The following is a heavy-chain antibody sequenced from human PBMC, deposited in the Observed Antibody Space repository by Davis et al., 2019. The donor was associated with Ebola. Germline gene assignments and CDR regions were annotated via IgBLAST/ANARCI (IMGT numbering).Heavy chain of an antibody. J-gene: IGHJ5*02. CDR1: GGSFSGYY. V-gene: IGHV4-59*12. Sequence: MPSETLSLTCAVYGGSFSGYYWSWIRQPPGKGLEWIGYIYYSGSTNYNPSLKSRVTISVDTSKNQFSLKLSSVTAADTAVYYCAREYSSGWGPFDPWGQGTLVTVSS. CDR2: IYYSGST. CDR3: AREYSSGWGPFDP. D-gene: IGHD6-19*01.